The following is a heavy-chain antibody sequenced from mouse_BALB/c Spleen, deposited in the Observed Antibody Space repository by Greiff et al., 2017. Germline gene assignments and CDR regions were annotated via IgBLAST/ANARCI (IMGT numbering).Heavy chain of an antibody. CDR3: ARDPYYGSSYYFDY. J-gene: IGHJ2*01. CDR1: GYTFSSYW. CDR2: ILPGSGST. Sequence: VKLQQSGAELMKPGASVKISCKATGYTFSSYWIEWVKQRPGHGLEWIGEILPGSGSTNYNEKFKGKATFTADTSSNTAYMQLSSLTSEDSAVYYCARDPYYGSSYYFDYWGQGTTLTVSS. D-gene: IGHD1-1*01. V-gene: IGHV1-9*01.